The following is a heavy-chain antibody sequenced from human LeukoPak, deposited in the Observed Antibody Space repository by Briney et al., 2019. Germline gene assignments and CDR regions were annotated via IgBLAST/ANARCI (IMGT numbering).Heavy chain of an antibody. D-gene: IGHD1-26*01. J-gene: IGHJ4*02. CDR1: GGSISGYY. CDR3: ARDYFGVGATPSHLFDY. V-gene: IGHV3-11*01. CDR2: ISSSGSTI. Sequence: PSETLSLTCTVSGGSISGYYCSWIRQAPGKGLEWVSYISSSGSTIYYADSVKGRFTISRDNAKNSLYLQMNSLRAEDTAVYYCARDYFGVGATPSHLFDYWGQGTLVTVSS.